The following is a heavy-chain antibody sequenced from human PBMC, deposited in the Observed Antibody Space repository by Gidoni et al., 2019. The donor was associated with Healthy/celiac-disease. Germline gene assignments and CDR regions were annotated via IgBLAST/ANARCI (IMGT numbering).Heavy chain of an antibody. J-gene: IGHJ5*02. CDR1: GFTVSSQA. V-gene: IGHV3-30-3*01. CDR2: ISYDGIKK. Sequence: QVELVESGGGVVQPGGSLRLSCAASGFTVSSQAMHLVRQAPGKGLGWVALISYDGIKKYSADSEEGRFIISRDNSKNTLFLQMSSLRIEDTAVYYCARGLSPSLTNWFDPWGQGTLVTVSS. D-gene: IGHD7-27*01. CDR3: ARGLSPSLTNWFDP.